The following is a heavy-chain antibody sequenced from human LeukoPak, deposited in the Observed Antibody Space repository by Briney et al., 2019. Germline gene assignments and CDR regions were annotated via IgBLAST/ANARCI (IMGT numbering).Heavy chain of an antibody. V-gene: IGHV4-31*03. J-gene: IGHJ4*02. D-gene: IGHD6-19*01. CDR1: GGSISSAGYY. CDR3: ARVSPIAVAPFSDY. CDR2: IYYSGST. Sequence: SQTLSLTCTVSGGSISSAGYYWSWIRQHPGKGLEWIGYIYYSGSTYYNPSLKSRVTISVDTSKNQFSLKLSSVTAADTAVYYCARVSPIAVAPFSDYWGQGTLVTVSS.